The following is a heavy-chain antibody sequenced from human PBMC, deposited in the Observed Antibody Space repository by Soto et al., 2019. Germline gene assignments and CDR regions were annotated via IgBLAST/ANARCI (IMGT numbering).Heavy chain of an antibody. J-gene: IGHJ6*02. CDR2: IYWNSGGV. V-gene: IGHV3-9*01. CDR1: AFTFDGYA. D-gene: IGHD3-22*01. Sequence: DVQLVESGGGLVQPGRSLRLSCTGSAFTFDGYAMHWVRQVPGKGLEGVAGIYWNSGGVGYADSVKGRFTISRDNARNSLYLQMNSLRPEDTALYYCGRDLLPGGMDVWGQGTTVTVSS. CDR3: GRDLLPGGMDV.